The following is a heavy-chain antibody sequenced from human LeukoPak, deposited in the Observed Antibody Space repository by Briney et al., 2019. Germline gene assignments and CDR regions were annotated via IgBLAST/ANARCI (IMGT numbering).Heavy chain of an antibody. CDR2: LYYSGSS. CDR1: GDSISSSNSY. J-gene: IGHJ6*03. CDR3: AREGTRAMTGYYYYMDV. D-gene: IGHD1-14*01. Sequence: SETLSLTCTVSGDSISSSNSYRGWIRQPPGKGLEWIGSLYYSGSSYYNPSLKSRVTISVDTSKNQFSLKLSSVTAADTAVYYCAREGTRAMTGYYYYMDVWGKGTTVTVSS. V-gene: IGHV4-39*07.